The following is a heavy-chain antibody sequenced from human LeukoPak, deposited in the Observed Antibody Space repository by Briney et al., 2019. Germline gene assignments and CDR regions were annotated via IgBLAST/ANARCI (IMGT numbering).Heavy chain of an antibody. CDR2: IRIGGTR. Sequence: PGGSLRLSCAASGFTVSHNFMDWVRQAPGKGLEWVSTIRIGGTRDYADSVKGRFIISRDNSKNTLYLQMNNLRVEDTAVYYCAREPSHDSYYDFWGHGTLVTVSS. CDR3: AREPSHDSYYDF. V-gene: IGHV3-53*01. J-gene: IGHJ4*01. CDR1: GFTVSHNF. D-gene: IGHD3-16*01.